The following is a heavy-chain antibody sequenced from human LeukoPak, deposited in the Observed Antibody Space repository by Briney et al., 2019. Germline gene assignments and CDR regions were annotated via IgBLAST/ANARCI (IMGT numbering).Heavy chain of an antibody. D-gene: IGHD2-15*01. CDR1: AAPLPNMVA. J-gene: IGHJ4*02. CDR3: GNNLAAVYVLRDY. V-gene: IGHV3-9*01. Sequence: PGGSLRLSRLPAAPLPNMVAARCARHAPGKCLEWVSGISWNSGSTVYADSVKGPFTISTDNAKKSLYLRMNSLRAEDTSLFYCGNNLAAVYVLRDYGGRENLVTVFS. CDR2: ISWNSGST.